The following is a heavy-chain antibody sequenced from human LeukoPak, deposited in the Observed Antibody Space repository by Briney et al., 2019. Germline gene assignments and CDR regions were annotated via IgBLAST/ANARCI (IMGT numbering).Heavy chain of an antibody. CDR1: GFTVSSSY. J-gene: IGHJ4*02. CDR2: VYSGGTT. V-gene: IGHV3-66*01. Sequence: GGSLRLSCAASGFTVSSSYMTWVRQAPGKGLEWVSVVYSGGTTYYAESVKGRFTISRDNSKNTLYLQMNSLRAEDTAVYYCARDTYPKQWLVLAYYFDYWGQGTLVTVSS. CDR3: ARDTYPKQWLVLAYYFDY. D-gene: IGHD6-19*01.